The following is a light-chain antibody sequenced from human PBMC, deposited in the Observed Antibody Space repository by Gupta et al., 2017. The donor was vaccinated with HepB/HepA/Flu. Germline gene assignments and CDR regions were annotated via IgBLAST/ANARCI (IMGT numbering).Light chain of an antibody. Sequence: DIVMTQSPDSLAVALGGRATTNCRSSQSILDSSHNRRHLAWYQLKPGQPPKLLISWASTRESGVAERFSGSGSATDFTLTISSLQAEDLAVYFCQQYFNSPCTFGQGTKVEIK. J-gene: IGKJ1*01. V-gene: IGKV4-1*01. CDR2: WAS. CDR1: QSILDSSHNRRH. CDR3: QQYFNSPCT.